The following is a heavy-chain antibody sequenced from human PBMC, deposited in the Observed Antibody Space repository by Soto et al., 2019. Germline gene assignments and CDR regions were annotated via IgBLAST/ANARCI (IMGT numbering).Heavy chain of an antibody. J-gene: IGHJ2*01. V-gene: IGHV3-23*01. CDR1: GFTFSSYA. CDR2: ISGRGGST. D-gene: IGHD4-17*01. Sequence: EVQLLEAGGGLVQPGGSLRLSCAASGFTFSSYAMNWVRQAPGKGLEWVSVISGRGGSTYYADAVKARFTISRDNSKNTLYLQMDSLRAEDTAVYYCAKRTVGWYFDLWGRGTLVTVSS. CDR3: AKRTVGWYFDL.